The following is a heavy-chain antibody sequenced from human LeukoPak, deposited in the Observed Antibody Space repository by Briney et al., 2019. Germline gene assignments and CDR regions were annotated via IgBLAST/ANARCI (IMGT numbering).Heavy chain of an antibody. CDR1: GFTFSSYA. CDR2: IKKDGSEK. J-gene: IGHJ4*02. V-gene: IGHV3-7*01. CDR3: ARAQGYFDY. Sequence: GGSLRLSCAASGFTFSSYAMHWVRQAPGKGPEWVANIKKDGSEKYYVDSVKGRFTISRDNAKNSLYLQMNSLRVEDTAVHYCARAQGYFDYWGQGTLVTASS.